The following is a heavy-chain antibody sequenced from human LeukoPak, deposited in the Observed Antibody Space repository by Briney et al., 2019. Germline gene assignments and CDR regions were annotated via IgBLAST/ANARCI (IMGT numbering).Heavy chain of an antibody. CDR3: ARGTTGGYSPSH. CDR2: ISSSSSYI. D-gene: IGHD5-12*01. Sequence: GGSLRLSCAASGFTFSSYSINWVRQAPGKGLEWVSSISSSSSYIYYADSVKGRFTISRDNAKNSLYLQMNSLRAEDTAVYYCARGTTGGYSPSHWGQGTLVTVSS. V-gene: IGHV3-21*01. CDR1: GFTFSSYS. J-gene: IGHJ4*02.